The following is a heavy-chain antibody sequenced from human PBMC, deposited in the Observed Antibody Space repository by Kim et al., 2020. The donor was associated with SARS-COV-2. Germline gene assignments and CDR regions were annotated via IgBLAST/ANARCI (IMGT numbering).Heavy chain of an antibody. CDR1: GGSISSSNW. V-gene: IGHV4-4*02. CDR3: ARDLTRGRVGASY. CDR2: IYHSGST. J-gene: IGHJ4*02. Sequence: SETLSLTCAVSGGSISSSNWWSWVRQPPGKGLEWIGEIYHSGSTNYKPSLKSRVTISVDKSKNQFSLKLSSVTAADTAVYYCARDLTRGRVGASYWGQGTLVTVSS. D-gene: IGHD1-26*01.